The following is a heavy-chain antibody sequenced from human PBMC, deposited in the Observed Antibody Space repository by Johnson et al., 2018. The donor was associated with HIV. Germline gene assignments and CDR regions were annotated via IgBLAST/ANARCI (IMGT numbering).Heavy chain of an antibody. D-gene: IGHD1-26*01. CDR1: GFTFSSYW. Sequence: EVQLVESGGGVVQPGRSLRLSCAASGFTFSSYWMSWVRQAPGKGLEWVANIKQDGSEKYYVDSVKGRFTISRDNAKNSLYLQMNSLRAEDTAVYYCARGGVGAGDAFDIWGQGTMVTVSS. J-gene: IGHJ3*02. CDR2: IKQDGSEK. CDR3: ARGGVGAGDAFDI. V-gene: IGHV3-7*05.